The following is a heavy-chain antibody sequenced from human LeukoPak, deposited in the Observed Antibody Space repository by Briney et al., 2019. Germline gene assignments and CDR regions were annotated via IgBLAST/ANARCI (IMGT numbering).Heavy chain of an antibody. J-gene: IGHJ3*02. CDR3: ARAHGYYYDSSGYYDAFDI. V-gene: IGHV3-66*01. Sequence: GGSLRLSCAASGFTVSSNYMSWVRQAPGKGLEWVSVIYSGGSTYYADSVKGRFTISRDNSKSTLYLQMNSLRAEDTAVYYCARAHGYYYDSSGYYDAFDIWGQGTMVTVSS. D-gene: IGHD3-22*01. CDR1: GFTVSSNY. CDR2: IYSGGST.